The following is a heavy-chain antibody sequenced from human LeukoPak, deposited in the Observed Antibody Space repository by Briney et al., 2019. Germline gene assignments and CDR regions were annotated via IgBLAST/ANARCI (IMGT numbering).Heavy chain of an antibody. V-gene: IGHV3-23*01. J-gene: IGHJ4*02. CDR1: GFTFSSHA. CDR2: ITSGSGSNV. CDR3: ARHGSWSFDY. Sequence: GGSLRLSCATSGFTFSSHAMSWVRQAPGKGLEWVSAITSGSGSNVYYTDSLKGRFTISRDNSKNTPYLQMNSLRAEDTAVYYCARHGSWSFDYWGQGTLVTVSA. D-gene: IGHD6-13*01.